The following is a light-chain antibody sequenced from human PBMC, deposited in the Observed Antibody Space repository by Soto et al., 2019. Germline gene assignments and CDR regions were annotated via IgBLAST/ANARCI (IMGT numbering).Light chain of an antibody. CDR2: GAS. Sequence: EIVMTQSPATLSVSPGERATLSCRASQSVSSNLAWYQQKPGQAPRLLIYGASTRATGIPARFSGSGSGTEFTLTISSLPSEDFAVYDCQQYNNWLTFGGGTKVEIK. J-gene: IGKJ4*01. V-gene: IGKV3-15*01. CDR3: QQYNNWLT. CDR1: QSVSSN.